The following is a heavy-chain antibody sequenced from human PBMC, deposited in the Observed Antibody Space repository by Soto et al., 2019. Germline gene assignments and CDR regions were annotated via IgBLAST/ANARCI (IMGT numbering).Heavy chain of an antibody. CDR2: ITSKSGQT. CDR3: ARDLLAVQQLVIPWFEP. CDR1: GFPFGAYN. D-gene: IGHD6-6*01. Sequence: PGVSLRVSCVASGFPFGAYNMNWVRQAPGKGLEWISSITSKSGQTYYAESVKGLFTISRDNAKNSLYLEMSSLGAGDTAVYYCARDLLAVQQLVIPWFEPCGRGTLVTVYS. V-gene: IGHV3-21*06. J-gene: IGHJ5*02.